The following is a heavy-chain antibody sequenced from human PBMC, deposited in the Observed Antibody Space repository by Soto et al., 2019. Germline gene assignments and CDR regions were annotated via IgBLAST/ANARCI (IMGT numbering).Heavy chain of an antibody. CDR2: INHSGST. CDR3: ARGGWELLHYYYYGMDV. CDR1: GGSISGYY. Sequence: SETLFLTCTVSGGSISGYYCSWIRQPPGKGLEWIGEINHSGSTNYNPSLKSRVTISVDTSKNQFSLKLSSVTAADTAVYYCARGGWELLHYYYYGMDVWGQGTTVTVSS. J-gene: IGHJ6*02. D-gene: IGHD1-26*01. V-gene: IGHV4-34*01.